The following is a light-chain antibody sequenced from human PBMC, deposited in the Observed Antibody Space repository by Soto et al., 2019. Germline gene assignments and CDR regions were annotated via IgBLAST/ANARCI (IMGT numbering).Light chain of an antibody. V-gene: IGKV1-39*01. Sequence: DIQMTQSPSSLSASVGDRVTITCRASQSISNYLNWYQQKPGKAPQLLIYAASSLQSGVPSRFSGSGSGTDFTLTISNLQPGDFAIYYCQQSYSTPTWTFGQGTKVEIK. CDR2: AAS. J-gene: IGKJ1*01. CDR1: QSISNY. CDR3: QQSYSTPTWT.